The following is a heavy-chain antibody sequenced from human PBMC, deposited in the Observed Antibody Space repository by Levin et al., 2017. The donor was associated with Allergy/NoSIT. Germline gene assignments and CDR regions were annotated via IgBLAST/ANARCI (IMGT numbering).Heavy chain of an antibody. CDR2: ISYDGSNK. J-gene: IGHJ2*01. Sequence: SCAASGFTFSSYAMHWVRQAPGKGLEWVAVISYDGSNKYYADSVKGRFTISRDNSKNTLYLQMNSLRAEDTAVYYCARDLEVVAALRGYFDLWGRGTLVTVSS. V-gene: IGHV3-30*04. D-gene: IGHD2-15*01. CDR1: GFTFSSYA. CDR3: ARDLEVVAALRGYFDL.